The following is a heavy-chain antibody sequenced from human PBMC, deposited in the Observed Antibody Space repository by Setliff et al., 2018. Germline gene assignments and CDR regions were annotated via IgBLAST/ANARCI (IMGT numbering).Heavy chain of an antibody. CDR1: GGSISSGDYY. D-gene: IGHD3-22*01. CDR3: ARESRYYYDNLGTLDY. J-gene: IGHJ4*02. CDR2: IYSSGST. Sequence: PSETLSLTCTVSGGSISSGDYYWSWIRQPPGKGLEWIGYIYSSGSTYYNPSLKSRVSISVDTSKNQFSLKLSSVTAAYTAVYYCARESRYYYDNLGTLDYWGQGTLVTVSS. V-gene: IGHV4-30-4*08.